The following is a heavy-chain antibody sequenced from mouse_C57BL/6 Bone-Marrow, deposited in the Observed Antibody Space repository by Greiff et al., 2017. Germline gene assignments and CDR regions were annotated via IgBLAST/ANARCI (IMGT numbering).Heavy chain of an antibody. CDR1: GFTFSSYA. J-gene: IGHJ1*03. Sequence: DVMLVESGGGLVKPGGSLKLSCAASGFTFSSYAMSWVRQTPEKRLEWVATISDGGSYTYYPDNVKGRFTISRDNAKNNLYLQMSHLKSEDTAMYYCAISYFDVWGTGTTVTVSS. CDR2: ISDGGSYT. CDR3: AISYFDV. V-gene: IGHV5-4*03.